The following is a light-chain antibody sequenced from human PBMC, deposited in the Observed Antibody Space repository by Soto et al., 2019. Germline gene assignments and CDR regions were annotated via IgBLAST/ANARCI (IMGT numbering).Light chain of an antibody. CDR1: SSDVGAYNY. CDR3: SAYTGSGSYVV. Sequence: QSVLTQPASVSGSPGQSITISCTGTSSDVGAYNYVSWYQKYPDKAPKLIIYEVTNRPSEISNRFTGSKSGNTASLTISGLQPEDKADSYCSAYTGSGSYVVFGGGTKLTVL. CDR2: EVT. V-gene: IGLV2-14*01. J-gene: IGLJ2*01.